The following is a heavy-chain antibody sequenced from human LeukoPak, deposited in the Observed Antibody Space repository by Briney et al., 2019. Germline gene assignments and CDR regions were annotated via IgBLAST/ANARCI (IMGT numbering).Heavy chain of an antibody. CDR2: ISYSGST. Sequence: SETPSLTCAVSGGSISSNSYYWGWIRQPPGKGLEWIGTISYSGSTYYNPSLKSRVTISVDTSKNQFSLKLSSVTAADTAVYYCARQADGGYSYANFDSWGQGTLVTVSS. J-gene: IGHJ4*02. CDR1: GGSISSNSYY. V-gene: IGHV4-39*01. CDR3: ARQADGGYSYANFDS. D-gene: IGHD5-18*01.